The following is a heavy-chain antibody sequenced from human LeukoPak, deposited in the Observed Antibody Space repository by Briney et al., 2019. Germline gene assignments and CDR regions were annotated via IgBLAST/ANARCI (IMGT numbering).Heavy chain of an antibody. CDR2: IYTNGGA. CDR1: GGSVTSGNYY. V-gene: IGHV4-61*02. CDR3: AREPPGY. Sequence: SETLSLTCTVSGGSVTSGNYYWNWIRQPAGKGLEWTGRIYTNGGASYNPSLKSRVTISIDASKNQFSLKLSSVAAADTAVYYCAREPPGYWGQGILVTVSS. J-gene: IGHJ4*02.